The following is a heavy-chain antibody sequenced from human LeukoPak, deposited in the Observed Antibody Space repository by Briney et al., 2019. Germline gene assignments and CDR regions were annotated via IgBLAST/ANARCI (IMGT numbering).Heavy chain of an antibody. CDR2: INPNSGGT. CDR3: AAMGYYVFYYYTDV. V-gene: IGHV1-2*02. CDR1: GYTFTGYY. D-gene: IGHD2-2*01. J-gene: IGHJ6*03. Sequence: ASVKVSCKASGYTFTGYYMHWVRQAPGQGLEWMGWINPNSGGTNYAQKFQGRVTMTRDTSISTAYMELSRLRSDDTAVYYCAAMGYYVFYYYTDVWGKGTTVTVSS.